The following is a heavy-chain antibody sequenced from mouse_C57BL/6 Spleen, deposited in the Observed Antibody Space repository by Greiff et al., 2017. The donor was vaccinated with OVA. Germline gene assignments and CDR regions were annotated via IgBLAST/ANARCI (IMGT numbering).Heavy chain of an antibody. D-gene: IGHD1-1*01. CDR2: ISNGGGST. J-gene: IGHJ3*01. CDR3: ARQGYYGSSYWFAY. CDR1: GFTFSDYY. Sequence: EVMLVESGGGLVQPGGSLKLSCAASGFTFSDYYMYWVRQTPEKRLEWVAYISNGGGSTYYPDTVKGRFTISRDNAKNTLYLQMSRLKSEDTAMYYCARQGYYGSSYWFAYWGQGTLVTVSA. V-gene: IGHV5-12*01.